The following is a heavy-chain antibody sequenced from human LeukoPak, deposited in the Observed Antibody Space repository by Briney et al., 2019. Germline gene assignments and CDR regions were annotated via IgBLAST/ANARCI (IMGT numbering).Heavy chain of an antibody. Sequence: GGSLRLSCAASGFTFSSYAMSWVRQAPGKGLEWVSTISGSGATTYYADSVKGRFTISRDNSKNTLYLQVNNLRAEDTAVYYCAKEYDYNYIDYWGQGTLVTVSS. V-gene: IGHV3-23*01. D-gene: IGHD5-24*01. CDR3: AKEYDYNYIDY. CDR1: GFTFSSYA. CDR2: ISGSGATT. J-gene: IGHJ4*02.